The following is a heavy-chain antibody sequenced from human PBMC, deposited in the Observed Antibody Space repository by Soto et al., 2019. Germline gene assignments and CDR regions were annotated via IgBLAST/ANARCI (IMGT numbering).Heavy chain of an antibody. CDR3: ARRGVSSYYSNY. J-gene: IGHJ4*02. Sequence: PPGKGLEWIGNIYYSGSTYYNLSLKSRVTISVDTSKNQFSLKLSSVTAADTAVYYCARRGVSSYYSNYWGLGTLVTVSS. D-gene: IGHD2-15*01. CDR2: IYYSGST. V-gene: IGHV4-39*01.